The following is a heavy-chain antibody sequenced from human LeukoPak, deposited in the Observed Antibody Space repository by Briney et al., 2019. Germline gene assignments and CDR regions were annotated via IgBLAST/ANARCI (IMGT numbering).Heavy chain of an antibody. CDR2: IYYSGST. CDR1: GGSISSGDYY. CDR3: ARVRTVTTWYFDY. D-gene: IGHD4-17*01. V-gene: IGHV4-30-4*01. J-gene: IGHJ4*02. Sequence: SQTLSLTCTVSGGSISSGDYYRSWIRQPPGKGLEWIGYIYYSGSTYYNPSLKSRVTISVDTSKNQFSLKLSSVTAADTAVYYCARVRTVTTWYFDYWGQGTLVTVSS.